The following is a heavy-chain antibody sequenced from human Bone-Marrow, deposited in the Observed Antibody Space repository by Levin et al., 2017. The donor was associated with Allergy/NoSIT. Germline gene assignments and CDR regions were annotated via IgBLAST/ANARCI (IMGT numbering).Heavy chain of an antibody. D-gene: IGHD4-11*01. J-gene: IGHJ4*02. Sequence: GESLKISCAASGFTFNNYWMSWVRQAPGKGLEWVANIKQDGSEIYYVDSVKGRFTISRDNAKNSLYLQMNSLRAEDTAVYYCARDKSNPHFDYWGQGTLVTVSS. CDR2: IKQDGSEI. CDR1: GFTFNNYW. V-gene: IGHV3-7*01. CDR3: ARDKSNPHFDY.